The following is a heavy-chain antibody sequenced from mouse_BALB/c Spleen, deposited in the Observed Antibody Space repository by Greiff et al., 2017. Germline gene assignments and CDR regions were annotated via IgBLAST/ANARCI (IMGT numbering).Heavy chain of an antibody. D-gene: IGHD1-2*01. Sequence: QVQLQQSGAELATPGASVKMSCKASGYTFTSYWMHWVKQRPGQGLEWIGYINPSTGYTEYNQKFKDKATLTADKSSSTAYMQLSSLTSEDSAVYYCARDYDGSSMLVDYWGQGTSVTVSS. V-gene: IGHV1-4*01. CDR2: INPSTGYT. CDR1: GYTFTSYW. J-gene: IGHJ4*01. CDR3: ARDYDGSSMLVDY.